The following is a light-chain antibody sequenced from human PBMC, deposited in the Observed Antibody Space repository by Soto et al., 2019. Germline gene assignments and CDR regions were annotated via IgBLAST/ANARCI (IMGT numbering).Light chain of an antibody. J-gene: IGKJ2*01. V-gene: IGKV3-20*01. CDR1: QTLNFTY. CDR3: HYHLYAPDT. CDR2: GAS. Sequence: ELILTQSPGTLSLSPGERATLSCRASQTLNFTYLAWYQQKAGQAPRLLIYGASSRATGVPDRFSGSGSGTDFTLTISRLEPEDLATYYCHYHLYAPDTFGQGTRLELK.